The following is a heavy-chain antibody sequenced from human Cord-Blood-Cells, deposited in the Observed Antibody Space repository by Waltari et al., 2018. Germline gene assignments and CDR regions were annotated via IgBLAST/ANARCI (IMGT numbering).Heavy chain of an antibody. V-gene: IGHV1-18*01. J-gene: IGHJ6*02. CDR1: GYTFTSHG. CDR3: ARDGRLGRYGMDV. CDR2: ISAYNGNT. Sequence: QVKLVQSGAEVKKPGASVKISCKASGYTFTSHGISWVRQAPGQGLERMGWISAYNGNTNHAQKRKGRVTMTTDTSTSTAYMELRSLRSDDTAVYYCARDGRLGRYGMDVWGQGTTVTVSS.